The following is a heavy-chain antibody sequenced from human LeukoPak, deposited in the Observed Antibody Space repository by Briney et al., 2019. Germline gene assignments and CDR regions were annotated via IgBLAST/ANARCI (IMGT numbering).Heavy chain of an antibody. V-gene: IGHV3-30-3*01. CDR1: GFTFSSYA. Sequence: AGGSLRLSCAASGFTFSSYAMHWVRQAPGKGLEWVSVISHDGNNKYYADSLKGRFTISRDNSKNTLYLQMNSLRAEDTAVYYCARGRNTAMVYYYFDYWGQGTLVTVSS. CDR2: ISHDGNNK. D-gene: IGHD5-18*01. J-gene: IGHJ4*02. CDR3: ARGRNTAMVYYYFDY.